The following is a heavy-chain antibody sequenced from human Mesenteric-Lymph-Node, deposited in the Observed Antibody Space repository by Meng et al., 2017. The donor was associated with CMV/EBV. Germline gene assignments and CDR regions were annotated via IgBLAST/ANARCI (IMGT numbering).Heavy chain of an antibody. Sequence: YGMHWVRQAPGKGLEWVAVISYDGINKYYSDSVKGRFTISRDKSKNTLYLQMNSLRAEDTAVYYCAKDLSPPWELLRFYYYGMDVWGQGTMVTVSS. CDR3: AKDLSPPWELLRFYYYGMDV. CDR2: ISYDGINK. CDR1: YG. J-gene: IGHJ6*02. V-gene: IGHV3-30*18. D-gene: IGHD1-26*01.